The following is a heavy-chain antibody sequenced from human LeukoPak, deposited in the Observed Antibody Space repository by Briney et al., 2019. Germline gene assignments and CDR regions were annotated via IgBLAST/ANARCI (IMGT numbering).Heavy chain of an antibody. J-gene: IGHJ3*02. CDR1: GFTFSSFA. V-gene: IGHV3-23*01. CDR3: AKVKRILWFGASEDALDI. CDR2: ITSRGVST. D-gene: IGHD3-10*01. Sequence: GGSLRLSCAASGFTFSSFAMSWVRQTPGKGLEWVSAITSRGVSTYYADSVKGRFTISRDNSKNTLYLQMNSLRAEDTAVYYCAKVKRILWFGASEDALDIWGQGTMVTVSS.